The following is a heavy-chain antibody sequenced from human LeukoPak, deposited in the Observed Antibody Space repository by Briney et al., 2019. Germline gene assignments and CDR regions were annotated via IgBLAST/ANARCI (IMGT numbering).Heavy chain of an antibody. CDR3: ARPTITMVRGVITPSFGY. CDR1: GFTFSSYA. Sequence: PGGSLRLSCAASGFTFSSYAMHWVRQAPGKGLEWVAVISYDGSNKYYADSVKGRFTISRDNSKNTLYLQMNSLRAEVTAVYYCARPTITMVRGVITPSFGYWGQGTLVTVSS. CDR2: ISYDGSNK. J-gene: IGHJ4*02. V-gene: IGHV3-30-3*01. D-gene: IGHD3-10*01.